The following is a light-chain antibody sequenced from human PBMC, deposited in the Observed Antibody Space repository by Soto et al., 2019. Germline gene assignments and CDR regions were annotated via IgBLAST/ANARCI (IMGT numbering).Light chain of an antibody. J-gene: IGKJ4*01. CDR3: QQYGSSPSALT. V-gene: IGKV3-20*01. CDR1: QSVSSSF. Sequence: EMALTQSPATLSLSPGERATLSCRASQSVSSSFLDWYQQKPGQAPRLLIYGASSRATGIPDRFSGSGSGTDFTLTISRLEPEDFAVYYCQQYGSSPSALTFGGGTKVDIK. CDR2: GAS.